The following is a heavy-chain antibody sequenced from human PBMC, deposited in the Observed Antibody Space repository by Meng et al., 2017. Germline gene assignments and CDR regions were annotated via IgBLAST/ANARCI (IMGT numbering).Heavy chain of an antibody. CDR1: GFTFDDYT. Sequence: GESLKISCAASGFTFDDYTMHWVRQAPGKGLEWVSLISWDGGSTYYADSVKGRFTISRDNSKNSLYLQMNSLRTEDTALYYCAKDSVSVAGTLYAPLNYWGQGTLVTGSS. CDR3: AKDSVSVAGTLYAPLNY. J-gene: IGHJ4*02. V-gene: IGHV3-43*01. CDR2: ISWDGGST. D-gene: IGHD6-19*01.